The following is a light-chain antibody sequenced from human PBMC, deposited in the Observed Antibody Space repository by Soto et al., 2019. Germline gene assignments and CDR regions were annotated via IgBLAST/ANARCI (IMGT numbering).Light chain of an antibody. J-gene: IGLJ1*01. CDR3: CSFARTSSFYA. Sequence: QSVLTQPASVSGSPGQSITISCSGTSSDVGGSNLVSWYQQHPGKAPKRIIFEGDRRPSAVSGRFSGSKSANTASLTISGLQAEDEADYYCCSFARTSSFYAFGTGTKVTVL. CDR2: EGD. CDR1: SSDVGGSNL. V-gene: IGLV2-23*01.